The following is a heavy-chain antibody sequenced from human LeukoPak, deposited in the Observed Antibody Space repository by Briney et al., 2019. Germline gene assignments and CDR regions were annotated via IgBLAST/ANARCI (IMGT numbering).Heavy chain of an antibody. CDR2: MNPNSGNT. V-gene: IGHV1-8*03. D-gene: IGHD6-19*01. CDR1: GYTFTSYD. CDR3: ARGVVRGGWYHLFDY. J-gene: IGHJ4*02. Sequence: ASVKVSCKASGYTFTSYDINWVRQATGQGREWMGWMNPNSGNTGYAQKFQGRVTITRNPSISTAYMELSSLRSEDTAVYYCARGVVRGGWYHLFDYWGQGTLVTVSS.